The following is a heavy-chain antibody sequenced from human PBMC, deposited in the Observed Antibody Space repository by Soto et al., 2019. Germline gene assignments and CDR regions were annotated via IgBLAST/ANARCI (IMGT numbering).Heavy chain of an antibody. CDR2: VYYSGST. CDR1: GGSISNYY. CDR3: ARDPTP. V-gene: IGHV4-59*12. Sequence: PSETLSLTCTVSGGSISNYYWSWIRQPPGKGLEWIGYVYYSGSTNYNPSLKSRVTISVDTSKNQFSLKLSSVTAADTAVYYCARDPTPWGQGTLVTVYS. J-gene: IGHJ5*02.